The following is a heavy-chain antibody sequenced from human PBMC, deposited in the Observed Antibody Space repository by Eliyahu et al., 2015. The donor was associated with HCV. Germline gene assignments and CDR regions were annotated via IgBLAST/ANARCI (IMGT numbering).Heavy chain of an antibody. CDR2: ISAGNGNT. CDR3: ARDALVAGTTYNWFDP. Sequence: QVHFVQSGAEVKMPGASVRVSCKASGYXFTNYAIHWVRQAPGQRLEWMGYISAGNGNTKYSLNFQGRVTLSRDTSASTGYMELSSLRSEDTAVYYCARDALVAGTTYNWFDPWGQGTLVIVSS. V-gene: IGHV1-3*01. D-gene: IGHD6-19*01. J-gene: IGHJ5*02. CDR1: GYXFTNYA.